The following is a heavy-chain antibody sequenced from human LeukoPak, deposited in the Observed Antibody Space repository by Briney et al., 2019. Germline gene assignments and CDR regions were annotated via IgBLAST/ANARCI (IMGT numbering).Heavy chain of an antibody. Sequence: ASVKVSCMASGYRFISNYIQWVRQAPGLGPEWMGWMHPGNGNTRYAEKFQGRVTMNRDTSINTAYMELSSLRSDDTAVYYCAREGSYCVGGDCYSFDFWGQGTLITVSS. CDR3: AREGSYCVGGDCYSFDF. V-gene: IGHV1-2*02. J-gene: IGHJ4*02. CDR1: GYRFISNY. CDR2: MHPGNGNT. D-gene: IGHD2-21*02.